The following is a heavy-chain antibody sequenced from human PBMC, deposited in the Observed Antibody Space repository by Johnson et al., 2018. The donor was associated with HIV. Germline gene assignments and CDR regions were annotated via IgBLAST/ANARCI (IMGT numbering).Heavy chain of an antibody. CDR3: ARGVMPDPFDI. J-gene: IGHJ3*02. Sequence: MQLVESGGGVVRPGGSLRLSCASSGFTFDDYGMSWTRQAPGKGLEWVSCINWNVGRTVYADSVKGRFTISIENAKNFLYLQMKSLRAEDTVLYYCARGVMPDPFDIWGQGTMVTVSS. V-gene: IGHV3-20*04. CDR2: INWNVGRT. D-gene: IGHD2-2*01. CDR1: GFTFDDYG.